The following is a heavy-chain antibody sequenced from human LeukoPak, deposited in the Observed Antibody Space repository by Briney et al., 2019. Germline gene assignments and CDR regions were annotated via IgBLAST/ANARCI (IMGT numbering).Heavy chain of an antibody. D-gene: IGHD3-22*01. Sequence: SQTLSLTCAISGDSVSSNSAAWNWIRQSPSRGLEWLGRTYYRSKWYNDYAVSVKSRITINPDTSKNQFSLQLNSVTPEDTAVYYCARAQYYYDSSGYYRERDAFDIWGQGTMVTVSS. CDR1: GDSVSSNSAA. V-gene: IGHV6-1*01. CDR2: TYYRSKWYN. J-gene: IGHJ3*02. CDR3: ARAQYYYDSSGYYRERDAFDI.